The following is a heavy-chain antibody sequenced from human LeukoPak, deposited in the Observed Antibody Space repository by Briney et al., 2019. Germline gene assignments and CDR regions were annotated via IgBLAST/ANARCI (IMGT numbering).Heavy chain of an antibody. Sequence: GGSLRLSCAASGFTVSSNYMSWVRQALGKGLEWVSVIYSGGSTYYADSVKGRFTISRDNSKNTLYLQMNSLRAEDTAVYYCARIGCSSTSCPDYFDYWGQGTLVTVSS. D-gene: IGHD2-2*01. V-gene: IGHV3-53*01. CDR1: GFTVSSNY. CDR2: IYSGGST. J-gene: IGHJ4*02. CDR3: ARIGCSSTSCPDYFDY.